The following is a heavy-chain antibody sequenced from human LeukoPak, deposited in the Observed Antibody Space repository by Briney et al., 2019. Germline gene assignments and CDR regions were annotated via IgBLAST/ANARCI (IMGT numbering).Heavy chain of an antibody. CDR2: ISSNGGST. CDR1: GFIFSSYA. D-gene: IGHD5/OR15-5a*01. V-gene: IGHV3-64*01. CDR3: ARRRPRSVEGGAFDI. J-gene: IGHJ3*02. Sequence: GGSLRLSCAASGFIFSSYAMHWVRQAPGKGLEYVSAISSNGGSTYYANSVKGRFTISRDNSKNTLYLQMGSLRAEDMAVYYCARRRPRSVEGGAFDIWGQGTMVTVSS.